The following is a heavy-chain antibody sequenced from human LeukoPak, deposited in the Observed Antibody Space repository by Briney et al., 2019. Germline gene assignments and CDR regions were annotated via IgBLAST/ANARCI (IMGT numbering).Heavy chain of an antibody. D-gene: IGHD6-19*01. CDR3: ARGDSSGWSFYYYYYMDV. CDR1: GFTVSSNY. V-gene: IGHV3-53*01. CDR2: YSGGST. J-gene: IGHJ6*03. Sequence: GGSLRLSCAASGFTVSSNYMSWVRQAPGKGLEWVSVYSGGSTYYADSVKGRFTISRDNSKNTLYLQMNSLRAEDTAVYYCARGDSSGWSFYYYYYMDVWGKGTTVTVSS.